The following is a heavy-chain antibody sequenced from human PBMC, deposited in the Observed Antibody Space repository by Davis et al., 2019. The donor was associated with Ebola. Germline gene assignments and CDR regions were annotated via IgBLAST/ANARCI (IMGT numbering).Heavy chain of an antibody. CDR1: GGSVSSTSYY. CDR2: IYYSGST. D-gene: IGHD3-3*01. V-gene: IGHV4-61*01. J-gene: IGHJ6*02. CDR3: AREGAYYDFWSAQPYYGMDV. Sequence: MPSETLSLTCTVSGGSVSSTSYYWSWIRQPPGKGLEWIGYIYYSGSTDYNPSLKSRVTISVDTSKNQFSLKLSSVTAADTAVYYCAREGAYYDFWSAQPYYGMDVWGQGTTVTVSS.